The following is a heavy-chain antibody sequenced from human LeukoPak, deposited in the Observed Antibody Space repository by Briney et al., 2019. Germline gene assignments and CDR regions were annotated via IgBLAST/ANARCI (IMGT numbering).Heavy chain of an antibody. V-gene: IGHV1-2*02. D-gene: IGHD3-9*01. CDR1: GYTFTGYY. Sequence: GASVKVSCKASGYTFTGYYMHWVRQAPGQGLEWMGGINPNSGGTNYAQKFQGRVTMTRDTSISTAYMELSSLRSEDTAVYYCARGSRPVYNLLTGKRYFDYWGQGTLLTVSS. CDR3: ARGSRPVYNLLTGKRYFDY. CDR2: INPNSGGT. J-gene: IGHJ4*02.